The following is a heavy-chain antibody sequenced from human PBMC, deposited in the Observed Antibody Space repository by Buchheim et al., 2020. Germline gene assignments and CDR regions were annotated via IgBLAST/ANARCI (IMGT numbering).Heavy chain of an antibody. D-gene: IGHD3-3*01. CDR2: MNPNSGNT. CDR3: ARGNYDFWSGYPYYFDY. V-gene: IGHV1-8*02. Sequence: QVQLVQSGAEVKKPGSSVKVSCKASGGTFSSYTINWVRQATGQGLEWMGWMNPNSGNTGYAQKFQGRVTMTRNTSISTAYMELSSLRSEDTAVYYCARGNYDFWSGYPYYFDYWGQGTL. J-gene: IGHJ4*02. CDR1: GGTFSSYT.